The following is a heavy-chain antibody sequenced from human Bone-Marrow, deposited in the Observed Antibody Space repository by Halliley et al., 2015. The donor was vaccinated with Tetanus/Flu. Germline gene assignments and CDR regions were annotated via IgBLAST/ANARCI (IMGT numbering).Heavy chain of an antibody. CDR2: VSNDGSYE. Sequence: SLRLSCAASGFTFSDYTIHWVRQAPGKGLDWVALVSNDGSYEVNVGSVKGRFTISRDDSDNTVSLQMNSLRPDDTAVYYCAAGTGWLEESWGQGTLVPVSS. J-gene: IGHJ5*02. CDR1: GFTFSDYT. CDR3: AAGTGWLEES. D-gene: IGHD6-19*01. V-gene: IGHV3-30*03.